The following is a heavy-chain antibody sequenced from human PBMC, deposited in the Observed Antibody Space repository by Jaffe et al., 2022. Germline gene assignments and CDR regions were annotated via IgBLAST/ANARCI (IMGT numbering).Heavy chain of an antibody. CDR1: GFTFSSYE. Sequence: EVQLVESGGGLVQPGGSLRLSCAASGFTFSSYEMNWVRQAPGKGLEWVSYISSSGSTIYYADSVKGRFTISRDNAKNSLYLQMNSLRAEDTAVYYCAGSPGGYVWGNRDYWGQGTLVTVSS. V-gene: IGHV3-48*03. CDR2: ISSSGSTI. D-gene: IGHD3-16*01. J-gene: IGHJ4*02. CDR3: AGSPGGYVWGNRDY.